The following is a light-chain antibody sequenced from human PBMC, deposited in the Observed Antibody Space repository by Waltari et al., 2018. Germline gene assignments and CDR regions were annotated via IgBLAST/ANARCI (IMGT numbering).Light chain of an antibody. CDR2: RNN. J-gene: IGLJ3*02. Sequence: QSVLTQPPSASGTPGQRVTISCSGSSSNIGSHYVYWYQQLPGTAPKLLIYRNNHRPSGVPDRFSGSKSGTSASLAISGLRSEDEADYYCAAWDDSLSGRVFGGGTKLTVL. CDR1: SSNIGSHY. CDR3: AAWDDSLSGRV. V-gene: IGLV1-47*01.